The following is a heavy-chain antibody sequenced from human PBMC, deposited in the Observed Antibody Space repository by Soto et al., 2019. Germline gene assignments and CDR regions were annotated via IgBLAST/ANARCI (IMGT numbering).Heavy chain of an antibody. CDR1: GFSLSTNGVG. CDR2: IYWDDDK. CDR3: AHRRGADIFDP. Sequence: QITLKESGPTLVKPTQTLTLTCTFSGFSLSTNGVGVGWIRQPPGKALEWLGIIYWDDDKRYSPSLKSRLTITKDTSKNQVVLTMTNRDPVDTATYYCAHRRGADIFDPWGQGTLVTVSS. V-gene: IGHV2-5*02. J-gene: IGHJ5*02. D-gene: IGHD3-10*01.